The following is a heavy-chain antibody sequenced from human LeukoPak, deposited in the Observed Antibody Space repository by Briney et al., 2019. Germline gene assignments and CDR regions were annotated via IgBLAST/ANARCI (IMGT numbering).Heavy chain of an antibody. Sequence: ASVKVSCKASGYTFTGYYMHWVRQAPGQGLEWMGRINPNSGGTNYAQKFQGRVTMTRDTSISTAYMELSRLRSDDTAVYYCAREGCTNGACYPGGYYYYYYMDVWGKGTTVTVSS. CDR1: GYTFTGYY. J-gene: IGHJ6*03. V-gene: IGHV1-2*06. D-gene: IGHD2-8*01. CDR3: AREGCTNGACYPGGYYYYYYMDV. CDR2: INPNSGGT.